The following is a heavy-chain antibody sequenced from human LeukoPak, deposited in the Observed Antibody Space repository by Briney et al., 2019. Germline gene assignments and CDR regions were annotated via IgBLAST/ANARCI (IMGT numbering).Heavy chain of an antibody. V-gene: IGHV4-34*01. CDR2: INHSGST. Sequence: MSSETLSLTCAVYGGSFSGYYWSWIRQPPGKGLEWIGEINHSGSTNYNPSLKSRVTISVDTSKNQFSLKLSSVTAADTAVYYCARVAYCSSTSCYKGGGHFDYWGQGTLVTVSS. CDR3: ARVAYCSSTSCYKGGGHFDY. D-gene: IGHD2-2*02. CDR1: GGSFSGYY. J-gene: IGHJ4*02.